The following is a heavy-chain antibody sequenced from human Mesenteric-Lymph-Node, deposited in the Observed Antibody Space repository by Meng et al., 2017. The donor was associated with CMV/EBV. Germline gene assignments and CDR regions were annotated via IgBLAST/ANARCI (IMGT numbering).Heavy chain of an antibody. CDR2: MNPNSGNT. D-gene: IGHD6-19*01. V-gene: IGHV1-8*02. CDR1: GYTFTGYY. J-gene: IGHJ3*02. Sequence: ASVKVSCKGSGYTFTGYYMHWVRQATGQGLEWMGWMNPNSGNTGYAQKFQGRVTMTRNTSISTAYMELSSLRSEDTAVYYCARGQFEWLVDWGRDAFDIWGQGTMVTVSS. CDR3: ARGQFEWLVDWGRDAFDI.